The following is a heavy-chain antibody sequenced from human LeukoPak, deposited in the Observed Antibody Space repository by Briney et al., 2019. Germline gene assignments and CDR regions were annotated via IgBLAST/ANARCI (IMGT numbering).Heavy chain of an antibody. V-gene: IGHV1-8*03. J-gene: IGHJ6*02. D-gene: IGHD2-15*01. CDR2: MNPNSGNT. Sequence: ASVKVSCKASGYTFTSYDINWVRQATGQGLEWMGWMNPNSGNTGYAQKFQGRVTITRNTSISTAYMELSSLRSEDTALYYCAKDIWAPRLLPRSYGMDVWGQGTTVTVSS. CDR1: GYTFTSYD. CDR3: AKDIWAPRLLPRSYGMDV.